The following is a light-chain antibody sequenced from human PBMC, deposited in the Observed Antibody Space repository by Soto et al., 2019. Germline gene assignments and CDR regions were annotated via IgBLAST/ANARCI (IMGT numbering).Light chain of an antibody. CDR3: SSYTSSSPCV. CDR2: EVS. Sequence: QSALTQPASVSGSPGLSITISCTGTSSDVGGYKYVSWYQQHPGKAPKLMIYEVSNRPSGVSNRFSGSKSGNMASLTISGLQAEDEADYYCSSYTSSSPCVFGTGTKLTVL. J-gene: IGLJ1*01. V-gene: IGLV2-14*01. CDR1: SSDVGGYKY.